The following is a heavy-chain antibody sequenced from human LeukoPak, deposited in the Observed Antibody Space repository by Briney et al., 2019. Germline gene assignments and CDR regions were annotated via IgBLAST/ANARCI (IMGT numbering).Heavy chain of an antibody. CDR1: GGSISSGDYY. V-gene: IGHV4-30-4*01. D-gene: IGHD6-13*01. CDR3: ASTIAAAAQPDYYFDY. Sequence: SETLSLTCTVSGGSISSGDYYWSWIRQPPGKGLEWIAYIYYSGSTYYNPSLKSRVTISVDTSKNQFSLKLSSVTAADTAVYYCASTIAAAAQPDYYFDYWGQGTLVTVSS. J-gene: IGHJ4*02. CDR2: IYYSGST.